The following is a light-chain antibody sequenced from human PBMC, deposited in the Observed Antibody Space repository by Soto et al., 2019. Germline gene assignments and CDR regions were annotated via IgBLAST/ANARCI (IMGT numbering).Light chain of an antibody. J-gene: IGLJ3*02. Sequence: QSALTQPASVSGSPGQSITISCTGTNSDIGGYDVVSWYQQLPGKAPKLIIYKVSERPSGISDRFSGSKSGSTASLTISGLQEEDEADYYCCSYVGSSLVLFGGGTKLTVL. CDR2: KVS. V-gene: IGLV2-23*02. CDR1: NSDIGGYDV. CDR3: CSYVGSSLVL.